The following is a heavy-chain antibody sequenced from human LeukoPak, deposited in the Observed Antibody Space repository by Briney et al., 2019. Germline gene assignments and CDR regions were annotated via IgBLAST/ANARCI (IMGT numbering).Heavy chain of an antibody. V-gene: IGHV4-34*12. CDR3: ARVEGHDAFDI. CDR2: IIHTVNT. J-gene: IGHJ3*02. Sequence: SQTLSLTCAVSGGSFSAYYWTWIRQSPGKGLEWMGEIIHTVNTNYNPSLKSPLTISVDLSKNQFSLKLISVTTADTAVYYCARVEGHDAFDIWGQGTMVTVSS. CDR1: GGSFSAYY.